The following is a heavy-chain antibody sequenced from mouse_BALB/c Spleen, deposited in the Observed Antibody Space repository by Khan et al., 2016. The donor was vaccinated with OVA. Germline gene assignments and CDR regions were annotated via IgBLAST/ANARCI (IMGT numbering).Heavy chain of an antibody. V-gene: IGHV3-2*02. Sequence: EVQLQESGPGLVKPSQSLSLTCTVTGYSITSDYAWNWIRQFPGNTLEWMGYISYSGYTSYNPSLKSRISITRDTSKNQFFLQLNSVTTEDTATYYCARGVTTATSAWFAYWGQGTLVTVSA. CDR3: ARGVTTATSAWFAY. CDR1: GYSITSDYA. CDR2: ISYSGYT. D-gene: IGHD1-2*01. J-gene: IGHJ3*01.